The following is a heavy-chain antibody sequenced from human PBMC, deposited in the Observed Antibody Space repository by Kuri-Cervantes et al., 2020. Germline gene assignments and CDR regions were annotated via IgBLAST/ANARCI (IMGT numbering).Heavy chain of an antibody. CDR3: ARGWSTMVGD. J-gene: IGHJ4*02. V-gene: IGHV4-34*01. Sequence: SETLSLTCAVYGGSFSGYYWSWIRQPPGKGLEWIGEINHSGSTNYNPSLKSRVPISVDTSKNQFSLKLSSVTAADTAVYYCARGWSTMVGDWGQGTLVTVSS. CDR1: GGSFSGYY. D-gene: IGHD3-10*01. CDR2: INHSGST.